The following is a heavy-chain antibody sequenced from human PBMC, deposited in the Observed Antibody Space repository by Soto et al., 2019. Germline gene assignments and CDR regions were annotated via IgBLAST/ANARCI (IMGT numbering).Heavy chain of an antibody. D-gene: IGHD3-10*01. J-gene: IGHJ6*03. CDR1: GGSFSGYY. CDR2: INHSGST. Sequence: SETLSLTCAVYGGSFSGYYWSWIRQPPGKGLEWIGEINHSGSTNYNPSLKSRVTISVDTSKNQFSLKLSSVTAADTAVYYCARGRGVVRFTWRSYYMDVWGKGTTVTVSS. CDR3: ARGRGVVRFTWRSYYMDV. V-gene: IGHV4-34*01.